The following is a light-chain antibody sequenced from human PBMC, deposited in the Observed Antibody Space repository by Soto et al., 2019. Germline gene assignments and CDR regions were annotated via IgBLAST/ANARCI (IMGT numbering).Light chain of an antibody. J-gene: IGKJ5*01. Sequence: EVVLTQSPATLSLSPGERATRSCRASQSVSSSYLAWYQQKPGQAPRLLIYGASSRATGIPDRFSGSGSGTDFTLTISRLEPEDFAMYYCQQYGSSSTFGQGTRLEI. CDR3: QQYGSSST. V-gene: IGKV3-20*01. CDR1: QSVSSSY. CDR2: GAS.